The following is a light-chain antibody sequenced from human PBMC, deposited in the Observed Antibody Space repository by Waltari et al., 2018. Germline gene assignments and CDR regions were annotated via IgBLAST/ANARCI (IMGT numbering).Light chain of an antibody. Sequence: CRASQTINNNFLVWDQQKPGQAPRLLIHGASSRATGFPDRFSGSGSGTDFTLTSSRLEPEDVAVYYCQQYDGSILTFGGGTKVEI. CDR3: QQYDGSILT. V-gene: IGKV3-20*01. CDR2: GAS. J-gene: IGKJ4*01. CDR1: QTINNNF.